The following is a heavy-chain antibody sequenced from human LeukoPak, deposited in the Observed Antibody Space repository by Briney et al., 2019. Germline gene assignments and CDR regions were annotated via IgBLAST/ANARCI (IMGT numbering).Heavy chain of an antibody. CDR3: ARGEAVAGEYFDY. CDR2: INTNTGNP. D-gene: IGHD6-19*01. J-gene: IGHJ4*02. CDR1: GYTFTSYY. Sequence: ASVKVSCKASGYTFTSYYMHWVRQALGQGLEWMGWINTNTGNPTYAQGFTGRFVFSLDTSVSTAYLQISSLKAEDTAVYYCARGEAVAGEYFDYWGQGTLVTVSS. V-gene: IGHV7-4-1*02.